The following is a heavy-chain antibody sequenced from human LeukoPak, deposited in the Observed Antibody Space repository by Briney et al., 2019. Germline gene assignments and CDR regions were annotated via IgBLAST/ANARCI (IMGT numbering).Heavy chain of an antibody. J-gene: IGHJ5*02. CDR2: INHSGST. D-gene: IGHD3-16*01. CDR3: ARGYMGSKKVVTTFGINWFDP. CDR1: GGSISSGGYY. Sequence: SETLSLTCTVSGGSISSGGYYWSWIRQPPGKGLEWIGEINHSGSTNYNPSLKSRVTISVDTSKNQFSLKLSSVTAADTAVYYCARGYMGSKKVVTTFGINWFDPWGQGTLVTVSS. V-gene: IGHV4-39*07.